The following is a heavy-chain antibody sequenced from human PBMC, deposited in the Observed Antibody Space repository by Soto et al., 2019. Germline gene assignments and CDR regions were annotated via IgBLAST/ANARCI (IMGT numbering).Heavy chain of an antibody. CDR1: GFTFSSYG. D-gene: IGHD4-17*01. J-gene: IGHJ4*02. CDR3: ARDHNYSDYDY. CDR2: IWYDGSNK. Sequence: QVQLVESGGGVVQPGRSLRLSCAASGFTFSSYGMHWVRQAPGKGLEWVAVIWYDGSNKYYADSVKGRFTISRDNSKNTLYLQMNSLRAEDTAVYYCARDHNYSDYDYWGQGTLVTVSS. V-gene: IGHV3-33*01.